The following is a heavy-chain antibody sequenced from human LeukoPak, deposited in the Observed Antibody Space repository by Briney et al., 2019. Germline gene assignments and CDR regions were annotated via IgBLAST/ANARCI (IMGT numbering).Heavy chain of an antibody. D-gene: IGHD5-18*01. CDR2: ISSSGSTI. CDR3: AKAEVDTAIIPHYYMDV. Sequence: GGSLRLPCAASGFTFSSYEMNWVRQAPGKGLEWVSYISSSGSTIYYADSVKGRFTISRDNAKNSLYLQMNSLRAEDTAVYYCAKAEVDTAIIPHYYMDVWGKGTTVAISS. J-gene: IGHJ6*03. V-gene: IGHV3-48*03. CDR1: GFTFSSYE.